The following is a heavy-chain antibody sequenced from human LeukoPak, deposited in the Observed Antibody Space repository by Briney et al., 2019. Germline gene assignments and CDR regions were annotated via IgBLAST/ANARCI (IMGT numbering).Heavy chain of an antibody. CDR2: INPNSGGT. CDR3: ARGQYYDILTGYPTPFDY. D-gene: IGHD3-9*01. V-gene: IGHV1-2*02. CDR1: GYTFTGYY. Sequence: ASVTVSCKASGYTFTGYYMHWVRQAPGQGLEWMGWINPNSGGTNYAQKFQGRVTMTRDTSISTAYMELSRLRSDDTAVYYCARGQYYDILTGYPTPFDYWGQGTLVTVSS. J-gene: IGHJ4*02.